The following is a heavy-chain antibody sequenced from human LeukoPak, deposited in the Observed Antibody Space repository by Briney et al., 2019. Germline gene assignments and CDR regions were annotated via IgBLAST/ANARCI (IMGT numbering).Heavy chain of an antibody. Sequence: ASVKVSCKASGYMFTGYYMHWVRQAPGQGLEWMGWISPNSGGTNYAQKFQGRVTMTRDTSISTAYMELSSLRSDDTAVYYCARGYCSGDCFTLFDYWGQGTLVTVSS. V-gene: IGHV1-2*02. D-gene: IGHD2-21*02. CDR1: GYMFTGYY. J-gene: IGHJ4*02. CDR3: ARGYCSGDCFTLFDY. CDR2: ISPNSGGT.